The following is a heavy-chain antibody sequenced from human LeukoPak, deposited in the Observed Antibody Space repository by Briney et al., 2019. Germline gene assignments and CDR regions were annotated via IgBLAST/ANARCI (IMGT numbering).Heavy chain of an antibody. CDR3: ARLLATWDYYYMDV. CDR2: IGGSGSFI. J-gene: IGHJ6*03. V-gene: IGHV3-48*02. CDR1: GLRFSTYS. Sequence: HPGGSLRLSCAGSGLRFSTYSIKWVRQAPGKGLEWVSHIGGSGSFIYYADSVRGRFTISRDNAKNSVYLQMYSLRDEDTAVYFCARLLATWDYYYMDVWGKGTTVTVSS. D-gene: IGHD3-3*02.